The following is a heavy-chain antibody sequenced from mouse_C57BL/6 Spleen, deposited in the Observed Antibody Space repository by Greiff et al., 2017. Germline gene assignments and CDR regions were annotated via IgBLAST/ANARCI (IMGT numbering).Heavy chain of an antibody. CDR3: ARAGGGNWYFDV. CDR2: IDPSDSYT. Sequence: QVQLQQPGAELVMPGASVKLSCKASGYTFTSYWMHWVKQRPGQGLEWIGEIDPSDSYTNYNQKFKGKSTLTVDKSSSTAYMQLSSLTSEDSAVYYCARAGGGNWYFDVWGTGTTVTVSS. J-gene: IGHJ1*03. V-gene: IGHV1-69*01. CDR1: GYTFTSYW.